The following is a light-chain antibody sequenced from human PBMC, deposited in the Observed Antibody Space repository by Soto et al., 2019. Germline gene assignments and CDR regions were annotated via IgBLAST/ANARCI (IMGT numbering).Light chain of an antibody. CDR1: NIGSKS. V-gene: IGLV3-21*04. CDR2: YDS. J-gene: IGLJ3*02. Sequence: SYELTQPPSVSLAPGKTASITCGGNNIGSKSVHWYQQKPGQAPVLVIYYDSDRPSGIPERFSGSSSGNTATLTISRVEAGDEADYYCQVWDSSSDHWVFGGGTKLTVL. CDR3: QVWDSSSDHWV.